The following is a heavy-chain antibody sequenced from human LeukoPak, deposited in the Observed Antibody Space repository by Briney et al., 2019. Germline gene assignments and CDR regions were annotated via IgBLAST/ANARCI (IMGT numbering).Heavy chain of an antibody. CDR2: INWNGGST. J-gene: IGHJ5*02. CDR1: GFTFDDYG. CDR3: ARDRSIYYDSSGYP. D-gene: IGHD3-22*01. V-gene: IGHV3-20*04. Sequence: GGSLRLSCAASGFTFDDYGMSWVRQAPGKGLEWVFGINWNGGSTGYADSVKGRFTISRDNAKNSLYLQMNSLRAEDTALYYCARDRSIYYDSSGYPWGQGTLVTVSS.